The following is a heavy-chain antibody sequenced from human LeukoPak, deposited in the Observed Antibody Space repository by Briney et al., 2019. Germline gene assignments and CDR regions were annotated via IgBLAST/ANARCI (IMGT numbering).Heavy chain of an antibody. CDR3: ARDGVGGIALGAFDI. CDR1: GFTVSSSY. Sequence: GGSLRLSCAASGFTVSSSYMSWVRQAPGKGLEWVSVIYSGGTTYYADSVKGRFTISRDNSKNTLYLQMNSLRAEDTAVYYCARDGVGGIALGAFDIWGQGTMVTVSS. D-gene: IGHD3-16*02. J-gene: IGHJ3*02. CDR2: IYSGGTT. V-gene: IGHV3-53*01.